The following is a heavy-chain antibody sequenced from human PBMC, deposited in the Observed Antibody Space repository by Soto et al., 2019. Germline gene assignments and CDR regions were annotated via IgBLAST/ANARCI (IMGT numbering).Heavy chain of an antibody. CDR1: GFTVSSNY. V-gene: IGHV3-53*01. Sequence: PGGSLRLSFAASGFTVSSNYMTWVRRAPGKGLEWVSVIYSGGSTYYADSVKGRFTISRDNSKNTLYLQMNSLRAEYTAVYYCARGRNYDSSGYHFDYWGQGTLVTVSS. J-gene: IGHJ4*02. D-gene: IGHD3-22*01. CDR3: ARGRNYDSSGYHFDY. CDR2: IYSGGST.